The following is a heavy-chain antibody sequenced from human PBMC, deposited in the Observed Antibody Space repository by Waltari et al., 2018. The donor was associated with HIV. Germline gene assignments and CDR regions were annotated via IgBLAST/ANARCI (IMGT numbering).Heavy chain of an antibody. J-gene: IGHJ4*02. CDR1: GFSPSTSGVG. Sequence: QITLKESGPTLVKPTQTLTLTCTFSGFSPSTSGVGVGWIRQPPGKALERLALIYWNDDKRYSPSLKSRLTITKDTSKNQFVLTMTNMHPVDTATYYCAHSEYYYDSSGYGAYGYWGQGTLVTVSS. CDR2: IYWNDDK. CDR3: AHSEYYYDSSGYGAYGY. V-gene: IGHV2-5*01. D-gene: IGHD3-22*01.